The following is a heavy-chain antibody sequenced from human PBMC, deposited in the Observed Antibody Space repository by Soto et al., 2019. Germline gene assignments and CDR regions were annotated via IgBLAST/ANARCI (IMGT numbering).Heavy chain of an antibody. CDR1: GGTFSSYA. J-gene: IGHJ4*01. V-gene: IGHV1-69*13. Sequence: SVKVSCKASGGTFSSYAISWVRQAPGQGLEWMGGIIPIFGTANYAQKFQGRVTITADESTSTAYMELSSLRSEDTAVYYCAGQVGVTSYTLPRYHYWFHGTLVTDFS. CDR2: IIPIFGTA. D-gene: IGHD1-26*01. CDR3: AGQVGVTSYTLPRYHY.